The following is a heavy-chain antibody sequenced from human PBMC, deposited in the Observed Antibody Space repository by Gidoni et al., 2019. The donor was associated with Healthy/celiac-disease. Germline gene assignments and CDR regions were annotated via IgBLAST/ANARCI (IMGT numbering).Heavy chain of an antibody. Sequence: QITLKESGPTLVKPTQTLTLTCTFSGFSLSTSGMGVGWIRQPPGKALEWLALIYWDDDKRYSPSLKSRLTITKDTSKNQVVLTMTNMDPVDTATYYCAHSSAGATNWYFDLWGRGTLVTVSS. CDR3: AHSSAGATNWYFDL. J-gene: IGHJ2*01. V-gene: IGHV2-5*02. CDR2: IYWDDDK. D-gene: IGHD1-26*01. CDR1: GFSLSTSGMG.